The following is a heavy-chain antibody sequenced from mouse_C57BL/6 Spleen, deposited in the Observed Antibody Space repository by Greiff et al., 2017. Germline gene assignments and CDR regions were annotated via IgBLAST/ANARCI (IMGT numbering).Heavy chain of an antibody. CDR1: GYTFTDYN. V-gene: IGHV1-18*01. Sequence: VQLQQSGPELVKPGASVKIPCKASGYTFTDYNMDWVKQSHGKSLEWIGDINPNNGGTIYNQKFKGKATLTVDKSSSTAYMELRSLTSEDTAVYYCARIYYSNLYWYFDVWGTGTTVTVSS. D-gene: IGHD2-5*01. CDR2: INPNNGGT. CDR3: ARIYYSNLYWYFDV. J-gene: IGHJ1*03.